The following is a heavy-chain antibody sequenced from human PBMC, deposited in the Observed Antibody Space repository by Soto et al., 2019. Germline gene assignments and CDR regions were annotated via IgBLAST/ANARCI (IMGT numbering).Heavy chain of an antibody. D-gene: IGHD2-2*01. CDR1: GFTFSSYA. J-gene: IGHJ4*02. Sequence: GGSLRLSCAASGFTFSSYAMSWVRQAPGKGLEWVSAISGSGGSTYYADSVKGRFTISRDNSKNTLYLQMNSLRAEDTAVYDCAKARDCSSASSYFDYWGQGTLVTVSS. CDR2: ISGSGGST. CDR3: AKARDCSSASSYFDY. V-gene: IGHV3-23*01.